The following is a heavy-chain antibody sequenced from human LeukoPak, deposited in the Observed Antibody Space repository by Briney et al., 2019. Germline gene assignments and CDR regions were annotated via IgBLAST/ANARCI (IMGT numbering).Heavy chain of an antibody. V-gene: IGHV3-7*01. CDR2: TNRDGSEK. CDR1: EFTFTNFW. Sequence: GGSLRLSCAASEFTFTNFWMSWVRQAPGKGLEWVANTNRDGSEKYYVDSVKGRVTISRDNAMNFLYLQMNSLRAEDTAVYFCASSQGPLDYWGQGTLVTVSS. J-gene: IGHJ4*02. CDR3: ASSQGPLDY.